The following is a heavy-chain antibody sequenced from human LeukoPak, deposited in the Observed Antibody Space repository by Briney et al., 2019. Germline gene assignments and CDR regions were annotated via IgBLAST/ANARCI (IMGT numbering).Heavy chain of an antibody. V-gene: IGHV4-38-2*02. D-gene: IGHD6-13*01. J-gene: IGHJ4*02. CDR2: IYHSGST. CDR1: RYSISSGYY. Sequence: SETLSLTXTVSRYSISSGYYWGWIRQPPGKGLEWIGCIYHSGSTYYNPSLKSRVTISVDTSKNQFSLKLSSVTAADTAVYYCARMIAAAGRGGFDYWGQGTLVTVSS. CDR3: ARMIAAAGRGGFDY.